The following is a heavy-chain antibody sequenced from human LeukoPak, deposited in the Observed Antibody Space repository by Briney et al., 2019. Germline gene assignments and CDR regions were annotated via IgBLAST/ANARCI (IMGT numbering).Heavy chain of an antibody. D-gene: IGHD5-18*01. V-gene: IGHV4-39*07. CDR3: ASSARFGYSYGLNWFDP. CDR1: GGSISSSTYY. J-gene: IGHJ5*02. Sequence: SETLSLTCIVSGGSISSSTYYWGWIRQPPGTGLEWIGSIYYSGSTYYNPSLKSRVTISVDTSKNQFSLKLSSVTAADTAVYYCASSARFGYSYGLNWFDPWGQGTLVTVSS. CDR2: IYYSGST.